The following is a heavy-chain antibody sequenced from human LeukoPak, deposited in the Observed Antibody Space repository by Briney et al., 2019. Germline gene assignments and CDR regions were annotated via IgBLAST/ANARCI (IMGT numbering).Heavy chain of an antibody. D-gene: IGHD2-15*01. CDR2: ISSSSSYI. Sequence: GGSLRLSCAASGFTFSSYSMNWVRQAPGKGLEWVSSISSSSSYIYYADSVKDRFTISRDNAKNSLYLQMNSLRAEDTAVYYCAREDCSGGSCYATFDYWGQGTLVTVSS. V-gene: IGHV3-21*01. J-gene: IGHJ4*02. CDR1: GFTFSSYS. CDR3: AREDCSGGSCYATFDY.